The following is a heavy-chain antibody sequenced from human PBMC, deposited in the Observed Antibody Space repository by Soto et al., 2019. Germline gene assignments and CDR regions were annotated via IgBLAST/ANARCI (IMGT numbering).Heavy chain of an antibody. CDR3: ARHHPSYSYGLTHFDY. CDR1: GGSFSGYY. CDR2: INHSGST. V-gene: IGHV4-34*01. Sequence: PSETLSLTCAVYGGSFSGYYWSWIRQPPGKGLEWIGEINHSGSTNYNPSLKSRVTISVDTSKNQFSLKLSSVTAADTAVYYCARHHPSYSYGLTHFDYWGQGTLVTVSS. J-gene: IGHJ4*02. D-gene: IGHD5-18*01.